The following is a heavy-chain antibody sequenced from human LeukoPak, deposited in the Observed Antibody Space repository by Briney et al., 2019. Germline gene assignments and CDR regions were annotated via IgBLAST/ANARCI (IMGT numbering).Heavy chain of an antibody. J-gene: IGHJ4*02. CDR1: GGSFSGYY. V-gene: IGHV4-34*01. CDR2: INHSGNT. Sequence: SETLSLTCAVYGGSFSGYYWSWIRQPPGKGLEWIGEINHSGNTNYNPSLKSRVTISVDTSKNQFSLKLSSVTAADTAVYYCARVLQAAAKIDYWGQGTLVTVSS. CDR3: ARVLQAAAKIDY. D-gene: IGHD5-18*01.